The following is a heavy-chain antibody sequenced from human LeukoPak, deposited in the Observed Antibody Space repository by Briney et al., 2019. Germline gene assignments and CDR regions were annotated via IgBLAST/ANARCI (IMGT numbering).Heavy chain of an antibody. CDR3: ATNIPTPTTSPPLGY. D-gene: IGHD1-26*01. CDR1: GGSISSSSYY. CDR2: VDYSGRT. V-gene: IGHV4-61*05. Sequence: SETLSLTCTVSGGSISSSSYYWGWIRQPPGKGLEWIGYVDYSGRTKYSPSLKSRVTISVDTSKYQFSLEVSSVTAADTAVYYCATNIPTPTTSPPLGYWGQGTLVTVSS. J-gene: IGHJ4*02.